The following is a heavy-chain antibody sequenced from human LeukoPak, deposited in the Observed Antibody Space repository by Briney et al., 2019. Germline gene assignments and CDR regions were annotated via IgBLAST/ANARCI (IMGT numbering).Heavy chain of an antibody. CDR3: ARLLLGAGTGHWDY. Sequence: ASVKVSCKASGYTFTSYGISWVRQAPGQGLEWMGGISTYNGHTNYAQKLQGRVTMTTDTSTSTAYMELRSLRSDDTAVYYCARLLLGAGTGHWDYWGQGTLVTVSS. D-gene: IGHD6-19*01. V-gene: IGHV1-18*01. CDR1: GYTFTSYG. CDR2: ISTYNGHT. J-gene: IGHJ4*02.